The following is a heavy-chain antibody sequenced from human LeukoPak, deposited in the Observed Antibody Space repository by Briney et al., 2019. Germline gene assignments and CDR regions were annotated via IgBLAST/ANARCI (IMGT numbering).Heavy chain of an antibody. J-gene: IGHJ4*02. V-gene: IGHV1-69*04. D-gene: IGHD1-7*01. CDR1: GGTFLNYA. CDR2: IIPILGIA. CDR3: ARGGGPGNYPFDF. Sequence: SVKVSCKTSGGTFLNYAISWVRQAPGQGLEWMGRIIPILGIANYAQKFQARVTLTADKSTSTAYMELSSLRSDDTAVYYCARGGGPGNYPFDFWGQGTLVTVSS.